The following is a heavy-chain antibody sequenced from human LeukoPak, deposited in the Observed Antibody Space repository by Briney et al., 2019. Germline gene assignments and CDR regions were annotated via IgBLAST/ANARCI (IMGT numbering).Heavy chain of an antibody. CDR2: VSYDGSNK. J-gene: IGHJ4*02. Sequence: GGSLRLSCAASAFTFSSYAMHWVRQAPGKGLEWVAVVSYDGSNKYYADSVKGRFTISRDNSKNTLYLQMNSLRAEDTAVYYCARSGSSDYWGQGTLVTVSS. CDR3: ARSGSSDY. CDR1: AFTFSSYA. V-gene: IGHV3-30*04. D-gene: IGHD1-26*01.